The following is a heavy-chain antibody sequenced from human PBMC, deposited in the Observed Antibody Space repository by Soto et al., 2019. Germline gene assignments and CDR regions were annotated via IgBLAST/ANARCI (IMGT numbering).Heavy chain of an antibody. CDR1: GGTFSSYA. Sequence: QVQLVQSGAEVKKPGSSVKVSCKASGGTFSSYAISWVRQAPGQGLEWMGGIIPIFGTANYAQKFQGRVTITADESTSTAYMERSSLRSEDTAVYYWARSASAVPFDYWGQGTQVTVAS. J-gene: IGHJ4*02. CDR2: IIPIFGTA. CDR3: ARSASAVPFDY. D-gene: IGHD6-13*01. V-gene: IGHV1-69*12.